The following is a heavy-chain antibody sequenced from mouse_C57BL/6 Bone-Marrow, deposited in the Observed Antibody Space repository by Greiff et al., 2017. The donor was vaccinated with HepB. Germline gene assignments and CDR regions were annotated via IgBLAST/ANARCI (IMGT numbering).Heavy chain of an antibody. J-gene: IGHJ3*01. CDR1: GYTFTSYG. D-gene: IGHD1-1*01. CDR2: IYPRSGNT. CDR3: ARSIYYYGSSFSWFAY. V-gene: IGHV1-81*01. Sequence: QVQLKQSGAELARPGASVKLSCKASGYTFTSYGISWVKQSTGQGLEWIGEIYPRSGNTYYNEKFKGKATLTADKSSSTAYMELRSLTSEDSAVYFCARSIYYYGSSFSWFAYWGQGTLVTVSA.